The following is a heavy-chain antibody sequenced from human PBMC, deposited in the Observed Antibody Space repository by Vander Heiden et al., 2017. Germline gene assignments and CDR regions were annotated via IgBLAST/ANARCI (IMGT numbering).Heavy chain of an antibody. D-gene: IGHD2-2*01. CDR3: ARDHCTIINCYENLYRGMDV. CDR1: GYTFTGYY. V-gene: IGHV1-2*02. J-gene: IGHJ6*02. Sequence: QVQLVQSGAEVKKPGASVKVSCKASGYTFTGYYMHWVRQRPGQGLEWMGCINPSNGGATYAQKFQGRVTITRDTSIITAYMELSRLRSDDTAVYYCARDHCTIINCYENLYRGMDVWGQGTTVTVSS. CDR2: INPSNGGA.